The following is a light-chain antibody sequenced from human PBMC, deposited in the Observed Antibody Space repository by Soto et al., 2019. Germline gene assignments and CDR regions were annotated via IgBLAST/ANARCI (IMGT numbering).Light chain of an antibody. V-gene: IGKV3-20*01. J-gene: IGKJ5*01. CDR2: GGS. CDR3: QQYDNSPIT. Sequence: EIVLTQSPDTLSVSPGERATLSFMASQTVGSYLTWYQHKPGQAPRLLIYGGSARATGIPDRFSGSGSGTDFTLTISRLEPEDFAVYYCQQYDNSPITFGQGTRLEIK. CDR1: QTVGSY.